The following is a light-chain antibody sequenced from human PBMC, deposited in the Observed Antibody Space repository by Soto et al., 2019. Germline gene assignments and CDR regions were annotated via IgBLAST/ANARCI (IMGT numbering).Light chain of an antibody. CDR2: AAS. CDR1: QGIRND. V-gene: IGKV1-6*01. CDR3: LQDYNYPWT. Sequence: AIQMTQSPSSLSASVGDKVTITCRASQGIRNDLGWYQQRPGKAPKLLIYAASSLQIGVPSRFSGSGSGTDFTLTISSLQPEDFATYYCLQDYNYPWTFGQGTKVEIK. J-gene: IGKJ1*01.